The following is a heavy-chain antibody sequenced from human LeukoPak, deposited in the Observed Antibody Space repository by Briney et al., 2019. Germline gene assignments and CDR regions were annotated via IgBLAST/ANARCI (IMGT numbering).Heavy chain of an antibody. J-gene: IGHJ6*03. D-gene: IGHD3-10*01. CDR1: GFTVSSNY. CDR2: ISSSSSTI. Sequence: GGSLRLSCAASGFTVSSNYMSWVRQAPGKGLEWVSYISSSSSTIYYADSVKGRFTISRDNAKNSLYMQMSSLRAEDTAVYYCARGYGSGSYYNGGHYYYYMDVWGKGTTVTVSS. CDR3: ARGYGSGSYYNGGHYYYYMDV. V-gene: IGHV3-48*04.